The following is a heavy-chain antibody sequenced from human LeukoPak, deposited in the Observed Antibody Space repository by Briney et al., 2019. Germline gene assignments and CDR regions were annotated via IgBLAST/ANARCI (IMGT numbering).Heavy chain of an antibody. V-gene: IGHV1-18*01. CDR1: GYRFTNYG. CDR3: ARDESSGSYGPNLDY. Sequence: ASVKVSCKASGYRFTNYGISWVRQAPGQGLQWMGWISTYNTNTNYAQKLQGSVTMTTDTSTSTAYMELRSLRSDDTAVYYCARDESSGSYGPNLDYWGQGTLVTVSS. CDR2: ISTYNTNT. J-gene: IGHJ4*02. D-gene: IGHD1-26*01.